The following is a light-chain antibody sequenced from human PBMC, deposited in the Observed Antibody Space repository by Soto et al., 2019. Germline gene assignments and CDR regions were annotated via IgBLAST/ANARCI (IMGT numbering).Light chain of an antibody. J-gene: IGLJ3*02. Sequence: QSVLTQPPSVSGAPGQRVTISCPGSASNIGADYDAHWYQQLPGAAPQLLIYGNTNRPSGVPDRISGSKSGASAYLSITGLQAEDEADYYCQAYDRSLNGWVFGGGTQLTVL. V-gene: IGLV1-40*01. CDR1: ASNIGADYD. CDR3: QAYDRSLNGWV. CDR2: GNT.